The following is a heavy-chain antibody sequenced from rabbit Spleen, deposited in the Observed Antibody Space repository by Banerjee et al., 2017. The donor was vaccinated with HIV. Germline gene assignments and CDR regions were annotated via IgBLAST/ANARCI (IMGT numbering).Heavy chain of an antibody. V-gene: IGHV1S40*01. CDR3: ARDLAGVVGWNFGL. Sequence: QSLEESGGDLVKPGAALTLTCTASGFSFSSSDYICWVRQAPGKGLEWIAGIDAGSSGFTYSASWAKGRFPISKTSSTTMNLQMTSMTAADTATYFCARDLAGVVGWNFGLWGPGTLVTVS. D-gene: IGHD4-1*01. CDR2: IDAGSSGFT. J-gene: IGHJ4*01. CDR1: GFSFSSSDY.